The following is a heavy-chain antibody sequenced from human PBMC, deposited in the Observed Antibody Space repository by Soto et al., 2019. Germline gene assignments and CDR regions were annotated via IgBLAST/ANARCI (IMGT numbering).Heavy chain of an antibody. D-gene: IGHD6-19*01. CDR2: IYYSGST. V-gene: IGHV4-59*01. J-gene: IGHJ4*02. CDR1: GGSISSYY. Sequence: PSETLSLTCTVSGGSISSYYWSWIRQPPGKGLEWIGYIYYSGSTNYNPSLKSRVTISVDMSKNQFSLKLSSATAADTAVYYCARDTSSGWPDYWGQGTLVTVSS. CDR3: ARDTSSGWPDY.